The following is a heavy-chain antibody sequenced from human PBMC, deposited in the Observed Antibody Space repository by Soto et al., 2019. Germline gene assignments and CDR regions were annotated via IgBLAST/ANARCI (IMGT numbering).Heavy chain of an antibody. CDR1: GYIFTTYG. Sequence: QVHLVQSGAEVKKPGASVKVSCKGSGYIFTTYGITWVRQAPGQGLEWMGWISAHNGNTNYAQRLQGRVTVTRDTSTSTAYMELRNLRSDDTAVYYCARGRDGDYWGQGALVTVSS. CDR2: ISAHNGNT. J-gene: IGHJ4*02. D-gene: IGHD6-6*01. CDR3: ARGRDGDY. V-gene: IGHV1-18*01.